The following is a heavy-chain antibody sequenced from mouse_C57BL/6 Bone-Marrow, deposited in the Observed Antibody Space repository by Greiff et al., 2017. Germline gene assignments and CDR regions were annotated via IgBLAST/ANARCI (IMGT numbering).Heavy chain of an antibody. V-gene: IGHV5-17*01. J-gene: IGHJ2*01. D-gene: IGHD1-1*01. Sequence: EVQLQQSGGGLVKPGGSLKLSCAASGFTFSDYGMHWVRQAPEKGLEWVAYISSGSSTIYYADTVKGRFTISRDNAKNTLFLQMTSLRSEDTAMYYCARDYYGSSSYFDYWGQGTTRTVSS. CDR2: ISSGSSTI. CDR3: ARDYYGSSSYFDY. CDR1: GFTFSDYG.